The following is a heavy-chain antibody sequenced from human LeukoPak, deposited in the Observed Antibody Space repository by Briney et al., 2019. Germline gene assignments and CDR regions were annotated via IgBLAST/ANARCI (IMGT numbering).Heavy chain of an antibody. Sequence: GASVKVSCKVSGYTLTELSMHWVRQAPGKGLEWMGGFDPEDGETIYAQKFQGRVTMTEDTSTDTAYMEQSSLRSEDTAVYYCARTPYCSSTSCYRGGYYYYYMDVWGKGTTVTVSS. CDR1: GYTLTELS. V-gene: IGHV1-24*01. J-gene: IGHJ6*03. CDR2: FDPEDGET. CDR3: ARTPYCSSTSCYRGGYYYYYMDV. D-gene: IGHD2-2*02.